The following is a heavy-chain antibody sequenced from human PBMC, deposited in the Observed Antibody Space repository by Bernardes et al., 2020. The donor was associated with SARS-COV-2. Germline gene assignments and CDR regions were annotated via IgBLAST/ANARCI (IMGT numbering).Heavy chain of an antibody. CDR1: GFTFRNYE. CDR2: MSSSGSPI. Sequence: GGSLRLSCAASGFTFRNYEMNWVRQAPGQGLAWVSYMSSSGSPIYYADSVKGRFTISRDRAKNSLYLHMNSLRAEDTAVYYCARAPSYYYGMDVWGHGTTVSVSS. CDR3: ARAPSYYYGMDV. J-gene: IGHJ6*02. V-gene: IGHV3-48*03.